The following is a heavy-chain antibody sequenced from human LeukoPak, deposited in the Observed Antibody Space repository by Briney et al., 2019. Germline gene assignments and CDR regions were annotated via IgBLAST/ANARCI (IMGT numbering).Heavy chain of an antibody. CDR1: GYTFTGYY. J-gene: IGHJ5*02. D-gene: IGHD3-3*01. V-gene: IGHV1-2*02. Sequence: GAPVKVSCRASGYTFTGYYMHWVRQAPGQGLEWMGWINPNSGGTNYAQKFQGRVTMTRDTSISTAYMELSRLRSDDTAVYYCTRPYYDFWSGYADNWFDPWGQGTLVTVSS. CDR3: TRPYYDFWSGYADNWFDP. CDR2: INPNSGGT.